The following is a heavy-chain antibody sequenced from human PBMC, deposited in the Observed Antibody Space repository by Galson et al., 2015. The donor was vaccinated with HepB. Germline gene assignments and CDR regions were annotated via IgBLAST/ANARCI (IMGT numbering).Heavy chain of an antibody. CDR3: ARAPITYYYDSRGQMVHYYFDY. CDR2: IYYSGST. Sequence: ETLSLTCTVSGGSISSYYWSWIRQPPGKGLEWIGYIYYSGSTNYNPSLKSRVTISVDTSKNQFSLKLSSVTAADTAVYYCARAPITYYYDSRGQMVHYYFDYWGQGTLVTVSS. J-gene: IGHJ4*02. V-gene: IGHV4-59*01. CDR1: GGSISSYY. D-gene: IGHD3-22*01.